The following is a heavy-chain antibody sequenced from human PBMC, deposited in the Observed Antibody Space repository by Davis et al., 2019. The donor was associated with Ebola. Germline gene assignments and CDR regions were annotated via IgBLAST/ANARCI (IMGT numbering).Heavy chain of an antibody. J-gene: IGHJ6*02. D-gene: IGHD3-3*01. Sequence: GESLKISCAASGFTFSSYWMSWVRQAPGKGLEWVANIKQDGSEKYYVDSVKGRFTISRDNSKNTLYLQMNSLRAEDTAVYYCARQDYDFWSGDYYYYGMDVWGQGTTVTVSS. CDR3: ARQDYDFWSGDYYYYGMDV. CDR2: IKQDGSEK. V-gene: IGHV3-7*01. CDR1: GFTFSSYW.